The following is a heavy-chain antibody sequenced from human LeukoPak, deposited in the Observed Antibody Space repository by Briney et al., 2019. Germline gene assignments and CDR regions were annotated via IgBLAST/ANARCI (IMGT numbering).Heavy chain of an antibody. CDR3: ARGADRWSYFDY. D-gene: IGHD4-23*01. J-gene: IGHJ4*02. CDR2: IYSGGST. Sequence: PGGSLRLSCAASGFTVSSSFMSWVRRAPGRGLEWVSVIYSGGSTYYADSVKGRFTISRDNSKNTVSLQMNSLRAEDTAVYYCARGADRWSYFDYWGQGTLVTVSS. CDR1: GFTVSSSF. V-gene: IGHV3-53*01.